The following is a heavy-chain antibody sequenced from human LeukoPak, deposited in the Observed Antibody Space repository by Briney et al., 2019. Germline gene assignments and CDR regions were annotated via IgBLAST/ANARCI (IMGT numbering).Heavy chain of an antibody. D-gene: IGHD3-3*01. CDR2: IIPIFGTA. V-gene: IGHV1-69*05. CDR1: GGTFSSYA. J-gene: IGHJ5*02. CDR3: ARVSDYDFWSGYYLYNWFDP. Sequence: ASVKVSCKASGGTFSSYATSWVRQAPGQGLEWMGGIIPIFGTANYAQKFQGRVTITTDESTSTAYMELSSLRSEDTAVYYCARVSDYDFWSGYYLYNWFDPWGQGTLVTVSS.